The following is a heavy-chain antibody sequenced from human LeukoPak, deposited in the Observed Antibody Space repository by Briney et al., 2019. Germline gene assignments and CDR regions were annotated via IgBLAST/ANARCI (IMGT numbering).Heavy chain of an antibody. D-gene: IGHD6-6*01. CDR3: ARDLWGSSSSQLATFDY. J-gene: IGHJ4*02. V-gene: IGHV3-20*04. Sequence: GGALRLSCAASGFTFDDYGMSWVRQAPGKGVEWVSGINWNGGSTAYADTVKGRFTISRDNAKNSLYLQMNSLRAEDTALYYCARDLWGSSSSQLATFDYWGQGTLVTVSS. CDR1: GFTFDDYG. CDR2: INWNGGST.